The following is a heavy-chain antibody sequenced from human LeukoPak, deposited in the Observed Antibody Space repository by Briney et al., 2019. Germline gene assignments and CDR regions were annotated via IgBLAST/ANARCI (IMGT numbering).Heavy chain of an antibody. CDR2: ISSSSSTI. D-gene: IGHD3-22*01. Sequence: GGSLRLSCAASGFTFSSYSMNWVRQAPGKGLEWVSYISSSSSTIYYADSVKGRFTISRDNSKNTLYLQMNSLRAEDTAMYYCARDPRGYYDSSGYYTWGQGTLVTVSS. CDR1: GFTFSSYS. V-gene: IGHV3-48*01. CDR3: ARDPRGYYDSSGYYT. J-gene: IGHJ4*02.